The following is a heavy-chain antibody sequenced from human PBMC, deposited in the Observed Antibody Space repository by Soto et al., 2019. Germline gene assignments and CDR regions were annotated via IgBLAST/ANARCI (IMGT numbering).Heavy chain of an antibody. D-gene: IGHD3-10*01. CDR3: TRDRSYYGSGGYYYYGMDV. J-gene: IGHJ6*02. CDR2: IRSKAYGGTT. CDR1: GFTFGDYA. V-gene: IGHV3-49*03. Sequence: GGSLRLSCTASGFTFGDYAMSWFRQAPGKGLEWVGFIRSKAYGGTTEYAASVKGRFTISRDDSKSIAYLQMNSLKTEDTAVYYCTRDRSYYGSGGYYYYGMDVWGQGTTVTVSS.